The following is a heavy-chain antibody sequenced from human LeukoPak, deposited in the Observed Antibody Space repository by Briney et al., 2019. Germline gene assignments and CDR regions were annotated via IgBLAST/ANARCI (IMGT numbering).Heavy chain of an antibody. Sequence: SVKVSCKASGGTFSNYAINWVRQAPGQGLEWMGRIIPILGVANYAQKFQGRVTINADKSTNTAYMELSSLRSEDTAVYYCAREDPTKSGYYFYAFDIWGQGTMVTDSS. CDR2: IIPILGVA. CDR1: GGTFSNYA. V-gene: IGHV1-69*04. D-gene: IGHD3-22*01. CDR3: AREDPTKSGYYFYAFDI. J-gene: IGHJ3*02.